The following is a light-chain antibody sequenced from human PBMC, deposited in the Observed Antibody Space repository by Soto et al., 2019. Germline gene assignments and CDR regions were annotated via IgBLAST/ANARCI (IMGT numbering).Light chain of an antibody. J-gene: IGKJ2*01. CDR2: GAS. Sequence: EIVMTQSPATLSVSPGERATLSCRASQSVSTNLAWYQQKPGQAPRLLIYGASTRATGIPARFSGSGSGTELTLMISSLQSEDFAVYYCQQYNIWPYTFGQGTKLEIK. V-gene: IGKV3-15*01. CDR3: QQYNIWPYT. CDR1: QSVSTN.